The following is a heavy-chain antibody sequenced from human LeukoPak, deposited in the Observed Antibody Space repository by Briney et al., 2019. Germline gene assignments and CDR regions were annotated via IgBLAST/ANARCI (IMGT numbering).Heavy chain of an antibody. V-gene: IGHV3-30*02. CDR2: IRYDGSNK. CDR3: AKLSFIAAVGTSH. D-gene: IGHD6-13*01. CDR1: GFTFSSYG. Sequence: PGGSLRLSCAASGFTFSSYGMHWVHQAPGKGLEWVAFIRYDGSNKYYADSVKGRFTISRDNSKNTLYLQMNSLRAEDTAVYYCAKLSFIAAVGTSHWGQGTLVTVSS. J-gene: IGHJ4*02.